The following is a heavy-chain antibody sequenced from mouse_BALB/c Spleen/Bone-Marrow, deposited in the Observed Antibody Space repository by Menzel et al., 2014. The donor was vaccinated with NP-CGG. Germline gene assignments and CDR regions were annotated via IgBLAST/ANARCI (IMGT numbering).Heavy chain of an antibody. Sequence: EVKLMESGRDLVKPGGSLKLSCAASGFTFSSYGMSWVRQTPEKRLEWVATINNGGTYTYYPDSVKGRFTISRDNAKNTLYLQMSSLKSEDTAMYYCALNWDSAYWGQGTLVTVSS. D-gene: IGHD4-1*02. J-gene: IGHJ3*01. CDR1: GFTFSSYG. CDR2: INNGGTYT. CDR3: ALNWDSAY. V-gene: IGHV5-6*01.